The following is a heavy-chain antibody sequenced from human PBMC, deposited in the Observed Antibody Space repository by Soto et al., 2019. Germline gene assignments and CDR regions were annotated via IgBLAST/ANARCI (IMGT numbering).Heavy chain of an antibody. Sequence: QVQLVQSGAEVKKPGSSVKVFCKASGGTFSNYTISWVRQAPGQGLEWMGGIIPVFGTTDYEQKFQGRVTITADGSTSTAYMKLSNLRSADTAVYYCARSSPYIVVRKPTGNQDYYGMDVWGQGTTVTVSS. V-gene: IGHV1-69*01. CDR3: ARSSPYIVVRKPTGNQDYYGMDV. CDR1: GGTFSNYT. D-gene: IGHD2-2*01. J-gene: IGHJ6*02. CDR2: IIPVFGTT.